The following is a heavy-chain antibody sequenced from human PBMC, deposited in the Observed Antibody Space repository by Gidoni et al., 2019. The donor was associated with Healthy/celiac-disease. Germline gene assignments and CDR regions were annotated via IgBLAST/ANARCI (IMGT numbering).Heavy chain of an antibody. CDR1: GGAISSYY. J-gene: IGHJ3*02. V-gene: IGHV4-59*01. CDR3: ARDISFDI. D-gene: IGHD3-3*02. Sequence: QVQLQESGPGLVKPSENLSPTCTVSGGAISSYYWSWIRQPPGKGLEWLGYIYYSGSTNYNPSLKSRVTISVDTSKNQFSLKLSSVTAADTAVYYCARDISFDIWGQGTMVTVSS. CDR2: IYYSGST.